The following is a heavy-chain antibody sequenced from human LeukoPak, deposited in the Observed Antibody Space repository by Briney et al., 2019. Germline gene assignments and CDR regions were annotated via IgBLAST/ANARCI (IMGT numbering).Heavy chain of an antibody. J-gene: IGHJ4*02. CDR1: GSGYSISGGFY. D-gene: IGHD3-3*01. V-gene: IGHV4-38-2*02. CDR2: IYHSGST. Sequence: TSETLSLTCTVSGSGYSISGGFYWGWIRQPPGKGLEWIGSIYHSGSTYYNPSLKSRATISVDTSKNQFSLKLKFVTAADTAVYYCASHRGPISPYYWGQGTLVTVSS. CDR3: ASHRGPISPYY.